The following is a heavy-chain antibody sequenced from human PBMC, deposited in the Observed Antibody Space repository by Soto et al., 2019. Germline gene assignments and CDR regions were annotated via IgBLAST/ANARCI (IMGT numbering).Heavy chain of an antibody. J-gene: IGHJ3*02. D-gene: IGHD3-3*01. CDR3: ARGVLRFLEWFSKAGDAFDI. CDR1: GGSISSGDYY. Sequence: QVQLQESGPGLVKPSQTLSLTCTVSGGSISSGDYYWSWIRQPPGKGLEWIGYIYYSGSTYYNPSLKSRVTISVDTSKNQFSLKLSSVTAADTAVYYCARGVLRFLEWFSKAGDAFDIWGQGTMVTVSS. CDR2: IYYSGST. V-gene: IGHV4-30-4*01.